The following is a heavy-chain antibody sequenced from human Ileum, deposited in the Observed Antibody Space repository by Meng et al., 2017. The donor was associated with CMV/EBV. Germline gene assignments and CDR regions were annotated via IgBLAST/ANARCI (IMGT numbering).Heavy chain of an antibody. V-gene: IGHV4-59*02. D-gene: IGHD3-22*01. J-gene: IGHJ3*01. CDR1: DESVTNYY. CDR3: AMHYYDSLHAFDV. Sequence: QVHLQESGPGLVKPSETLSLTCTVSDESVTNYYWSWIRQPPGKGLEWIGYIYYIGNTNYNPSLQSRVTMSVDTSKNQFSLKLNSVTAADTAVYYCAMHYYDSLHAFDVWGQGTMVTVSS. CDR2: IYYIGNT.